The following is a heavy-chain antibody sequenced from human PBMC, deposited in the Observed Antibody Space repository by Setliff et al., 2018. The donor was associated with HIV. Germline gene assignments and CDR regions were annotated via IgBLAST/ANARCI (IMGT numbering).Heavy chain of an antibody. J-gene: IGHJ4*02. V-gene: IGHV3-23*01. CDR3: VKGYTSTWGPFDY. Sequence: PGGSLRLSCAASGFTFSNYAMGWVRQAQGKGLEWVSAISGDGGRTYFAESLKGRLGTFRDNSKNTMDLEMSRLRVEDTAVYYCVKGYTSTWGPFDYWGQGTLVTVSS. CDR1: GFTFSNYA. CDR2: ISGDGGRT. D-gene: IGHD6-13*01.